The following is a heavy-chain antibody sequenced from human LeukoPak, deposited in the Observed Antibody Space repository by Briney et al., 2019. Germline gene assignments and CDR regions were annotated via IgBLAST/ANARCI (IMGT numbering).Heavy chain of an antibody. CDR2: INHSGST. Sequence: SETLSLTCAVYGGSFSGYYWSWIRQPPGKGLEWIGEINHSGSTNYNPSLKSRVTTSVDTSKNQFSLKLSSVTAADTAVYYCARTIYYYYMDVWGKGTTVTVSS. CDR1: GGSFSGYY. V-gene: IGHV4-34*01. J-gene: IGHJ6*03. D-gene: IGHD3-3*01. CDR3: ARTIYYYYMDV.